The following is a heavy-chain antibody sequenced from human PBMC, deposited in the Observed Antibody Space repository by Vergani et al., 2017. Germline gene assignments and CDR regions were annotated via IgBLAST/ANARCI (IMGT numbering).Heavy chain of an antibody. Sequence: EVQLLESGGGLVQPGGSLRLSCAASGFTFSSYAMSWVRQAPGKGLEWVSAISGSGGSTYYADSVKGRFTISRDNAKNTLYLQMNSLRAEDTAVYYCARQGNGDYYFDYWGQGTLVTVSS. CDR2: ISGSGGST. J-gene: IGHJ4*02. V-gene: IGHV3-23*01. CDR3: ARQGNGDYYFDY. D-gene: IGHD4-17*01. CDR1: GFTFSSYA.